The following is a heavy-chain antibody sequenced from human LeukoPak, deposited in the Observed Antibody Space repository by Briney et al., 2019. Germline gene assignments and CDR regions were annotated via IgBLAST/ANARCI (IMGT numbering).Heavy chain of an antibody. J-gene: IGHJ4*02. V-gene: IGHV3-21*04. CDR1: GFTFRSYE. Sequence: GGSLRLSCVASGFTFRSYEMNWVRQAPGKGLEWVSSISSSSSYIYYADSVKGRFTISRDNSKNTLYLQMNSLRAEDTAVYYCAKVKLLDYFDYWGQGTLVTVSS. D-gene: IGHD2-15*01. CDR2: ISSSSSYI. CDR3: AKVKLLDYFDY.